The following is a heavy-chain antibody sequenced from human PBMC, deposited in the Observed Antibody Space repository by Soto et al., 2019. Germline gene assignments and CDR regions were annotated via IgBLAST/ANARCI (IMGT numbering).Heavy chain of an antibody. CDR2: ISSDEKIK. D-gene: IGHD6-6*01. Sequence: SCVASGFIFSNFGMHWVRQAPGKGLEWVAVISSDEKIKLYADSVRGRFAISRDNSKNTLYLQMTSLRAEDTAIYYCARGLRSVLDYWGQGTLVTV. CDR3: ARGLRSVLDY. CDR1: GFIFSNFG. V-gene: IGHV3-33*01. J-gene: IGHJ4*02.